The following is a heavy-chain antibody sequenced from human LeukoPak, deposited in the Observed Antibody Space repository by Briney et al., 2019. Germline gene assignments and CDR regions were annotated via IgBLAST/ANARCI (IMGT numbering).Heavy chain of an antibody. D-gene: IGHD1-7*01. CDR3: ARQYNWNYAGAFDI. CDR1: GFTFDDYA. J-gene: IGHJ3*02. Sequence: PGGSLRLSCAASGFTFDDYAMHWVRQAPGKGLEWVSGISWNSGSIGYADSVKGRFTISRDNAKNSLYLQMNSLRAEDTAVYYCARQYNWNYAGAFDIWGQGTMVTVSS. V-gene: IGHV3-9*01. CDR2: ISWNSGSI.